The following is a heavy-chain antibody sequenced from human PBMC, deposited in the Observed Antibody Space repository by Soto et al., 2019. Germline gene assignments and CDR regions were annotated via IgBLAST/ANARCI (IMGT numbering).Heavy chain of an antibody. J-gene: IGHJ6*03. CDR3: ARDSRSGYSGYDYYYYYMDV. CDR1: GFTFSSYG. CDR2: IWYDGSNK. Sequence: GGSLRLSCAASGFTFSSYGMHWVRQAPGKGLEWVAVIWYDGSNKYYADSVKGRFTISRDNSKNTLYLQMNSLRAEDTAVYYCARDSRSGYSGYDYYYYYMDVWGKGTTVTVSS. V-gene: IGHV3-33*01. D-gene: IGHD5-12*01.